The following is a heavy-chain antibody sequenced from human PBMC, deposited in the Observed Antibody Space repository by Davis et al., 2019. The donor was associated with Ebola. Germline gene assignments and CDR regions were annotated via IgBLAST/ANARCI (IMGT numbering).Heavy chain of an antibody. CDR1: GYTFTGYY. Sequence: SVKVSCKASGYTFTGYYMHWVRQAPGQGLEWMGGIIPIFGSANYAQKFQGRVTITADESTSTAYMELSSLRSEDTAVYYCATSPYQWDQRGHYYHYYYMDVWGKGTTVTVSS. CDR3: ATSPYQWDQRGHYYHYYYMDV. J-gene: IGHJ6*03. CDR2: IIPIFGSA. V-gene: IGHV1-69*13. D-gene: IGHD1-26*01.